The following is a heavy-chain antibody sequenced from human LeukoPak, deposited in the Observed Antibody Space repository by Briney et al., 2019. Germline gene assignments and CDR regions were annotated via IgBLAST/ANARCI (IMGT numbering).Heavy chain of an antibody. Sequence: GGSLRLSCAASGFIVGHDYMSWYRQAPGKGLEWVSIIYSGGVYSDGTTHYADSVKGRFTISRDSSKNTLYLQMNSLRAEDTAVYYCARRELLGYSYGLGAFNVWGQGTMVTVSS. V-gene: IGHV3-66*04. CDR2: IYSGGVYSDGTT. CDR1: GFIVGHDY. D-gene: IGHD5-18*01. CDR3: ARRELLGYSYGLGAFNV. J-gene: IGHJ3*01.